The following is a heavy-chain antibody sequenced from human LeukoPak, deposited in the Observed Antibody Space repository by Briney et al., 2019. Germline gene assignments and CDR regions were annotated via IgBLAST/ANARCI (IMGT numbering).Heavy chain of an antibody. CDR3: ARPTVYYGDYVASFDY. D-gene: IGHD4-17*01. J-gene: IGHJ4*02. V-gene: IGHV1-46*01. Sequence: ASVKVSCKASGYTFTNYYMPWVRQDPAPGLEWMGIINPSGGSTSYAQKFQGRVTMTRDTSTSTVYMELSSLRSEDTAVYYCARPTVYYGDYVASFDYWGQGTLVTVSS. CDR1: GYTFTNYY. CDR2: INPSGGST.